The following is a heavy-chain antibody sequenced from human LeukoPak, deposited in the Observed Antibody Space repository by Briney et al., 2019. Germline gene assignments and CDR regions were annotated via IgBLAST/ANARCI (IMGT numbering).Heavy chain of an antibody. Sequence: GGSLRLSCAASGFTFSNYAINWVRQAPGKGLQWVSAISGGGGSTYYADSVKGRFTISRDNSKNTLYLQMNSLRAEDTAVYYCARGKVAGYFDYWGQGTLVTVPS. CDR2: ISGGGGST. D-gene: IGHD6-19*01. J-gene: IGHJ4*02. V-gene: IGHV3-23*01. CDR3: ARGKVAGYFDY. CDR1: GFTFSNYA.